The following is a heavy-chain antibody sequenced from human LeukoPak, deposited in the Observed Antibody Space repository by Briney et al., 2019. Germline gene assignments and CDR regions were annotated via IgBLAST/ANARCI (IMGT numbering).Heavy chain of an antibody. CDR2: IYYSGST. CDR3: ARDVDSSGWFDY. CDR1: GGSISSGGYY. J-gene: IGHJ4*02. Sequence: SETLSLTCTVSGGSISSGGYYWSWIRQHPGKGLEWIGYIYYSGSTYYNPSLKSRVTISVDTSKNQFSLKLSSVTAADTAVYYCARDVDSSGWFDYWGQGTLVTVSS. V-gene: IGHV4-31*03. D-gene: IGHD6-19*01.